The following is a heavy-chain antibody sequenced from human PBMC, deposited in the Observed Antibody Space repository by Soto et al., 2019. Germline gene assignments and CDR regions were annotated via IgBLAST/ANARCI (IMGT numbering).Heavy chain of an antibody. V-gene: IGHV1-69*13. CDR1: GYTFTSYA. Sequence: SVKVSCKASGYTFTSYAITWVRQAPGQGLEWVGRIIPIFSTTNVAQKFQGRVTITADESTTTAYMELSGLRSEDTAVYYCARDGGSDGYFGNWLDPWGQGTLVTVSS. J-gene: IGHJ5*02. CDR2: IIPIFSTT. CDR3: ARDGGSDGYFGNWLDP. D-gene: IGHD2-15*01.